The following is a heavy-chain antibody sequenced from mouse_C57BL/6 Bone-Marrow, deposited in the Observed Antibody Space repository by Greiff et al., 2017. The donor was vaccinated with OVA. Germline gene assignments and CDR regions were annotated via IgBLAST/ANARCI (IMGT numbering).Heavy chain of an antibody. CDR1: GFTFSNYW. V-gene: IGHV6-3*01. J-gene: IGHJ3*01. CDR2: IRLKSDNYAT. Sequence: EVMLVESGGGLVQPGGSMKLSCVASGFTFSNYWMNWVRQSPEKGLEWVAQIRLKSDNYATHHAVSVKGRFTISRDDSKSSVYQQMNNLRAEDTGIYYCTRAYGYAWFAYWGQGTLVTVSA. CDR3: TRAYGYAWFAY. D-gene: IGHD2-2*01.